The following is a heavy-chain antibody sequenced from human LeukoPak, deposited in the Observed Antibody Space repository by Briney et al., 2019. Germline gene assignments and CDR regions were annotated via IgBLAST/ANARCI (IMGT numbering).Heavy chain of an antibody. Sequence: PGGSLRLSCAASGFTFRSYAMHWVRQAPGKGLEWVAVIWYDGSNKYYADSVKGRFTISRDNSKNTLYLQMNSLRAEDTAVYYCARGGIAAAGPFDYWGQGTLVTVSS. CDR3: ARGGIAAAGPFDY. J-gene: IGHJ4*02. CDR1: GFTFRSYA. V-gene: IGHV3-33*08. D-gene: IGHD6-13*01. CDR2: IWYDGSNK.